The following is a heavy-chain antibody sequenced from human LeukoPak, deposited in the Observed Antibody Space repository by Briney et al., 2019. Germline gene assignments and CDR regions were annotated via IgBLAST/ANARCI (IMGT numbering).Heavy chain of an antibody. Sequence: SETLSLTCSVSGASISSYYWSWVRQPAGKGLEWIGRIYTSGSTDYNPSLKSRVTMSVETSKNQCSLKLSSVTAADTAVYYCARDARGWSGFDYWGQGTLVTVSP. D-gene: IGHD3-3*01. V-gene: IGHV4-4*07. CDR3: ARDARGWSGFDY. J-gene: IGHJ4*02. CDR2: IYTSGST. CDR1: GASISSYY.